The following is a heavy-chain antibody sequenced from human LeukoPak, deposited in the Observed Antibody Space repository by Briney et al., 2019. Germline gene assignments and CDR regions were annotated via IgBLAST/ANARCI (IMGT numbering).Heavy chain of an antibody. D-gene: IGHD3-10*01. CDR3: AKDSTVTMVRGVIGY. Sequence: GGSLRLSCAASGFTFSSYAMSWVCQAPGKGLEWVSAISGSGGSTYYADSEKGRFTISRDNSKNTPYLQMNSLRAEDTAVYYCAKDSTVTMVRGVIGYWGQGTLVTVSS. CDR2: ISGSGGST. CDR1: GFTFSSYA. J-gene: IGHJ4*02. V-gene: IGHV3-23*01.